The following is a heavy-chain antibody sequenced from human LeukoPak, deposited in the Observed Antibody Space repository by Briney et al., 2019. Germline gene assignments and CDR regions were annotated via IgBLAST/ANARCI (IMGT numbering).Heavy chain of an antibody. Sequence: SETLSLTCAVYGGSFSGYYWSWIRQPPGKGLEWIGEINHSGSTNYNPSLKSRVTISVDTSKNQFSLKLSSVTAADTAVYYCARGRYCSGSSCYYSRSYYYYYYGMDVWGQGTTVTVSS. CDR1: GGSFSGYY. D-gene: IGHD2-15*01. J-gene: IGHJ6*02. CDR3: ARGRYCSGSSCYYSRSYYYYYYGMDV. V-gene: IGHV4-34*01. CDR2: INHSGST.